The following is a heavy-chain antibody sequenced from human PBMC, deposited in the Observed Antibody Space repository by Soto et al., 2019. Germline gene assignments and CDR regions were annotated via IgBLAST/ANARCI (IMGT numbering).Heavy chain of an antibody. CDR3: ARITVDTYMITWFDP. J-gene: IGHJ5*02. D-gene: IGHD5-18*01. V-gene: IGHV4-61*08. CDR2: IYYSGST. Sequence: PSETLSLTCTVSGGSVSSGDYYWSWIRQPPGKGLEWIGYIYYSGSTNYNPSLKSRVSISLDTSKNQFSLRLTSVTAADTAVYYCARITVDTYMITWFDPWGQGTLVTAPQ. CDR1: GGSVSSGDYY.